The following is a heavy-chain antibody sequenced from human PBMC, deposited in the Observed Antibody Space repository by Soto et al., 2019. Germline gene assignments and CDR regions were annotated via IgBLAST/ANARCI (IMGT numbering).Heavy chain of an antibody. J-gene: IGHJ4*02. CDR1: GFTFSSYA. V-gene: IGHV3-30-3*01. Sequence: GGSLRLSCASSGFTFSSYAMHLVRQAPGKGLEWVAVISYDGSNKYYADSVKGRFTISRDKSKNTVDLQMNSLRAEDTAMYYCARHAYNYDSSGYYPGYWGQGTLVTVSS. CDR2: ISYDGSNK. D-gene: IGHD3-22*01. CDR3: ARHAYNYDSSGYYPGY.